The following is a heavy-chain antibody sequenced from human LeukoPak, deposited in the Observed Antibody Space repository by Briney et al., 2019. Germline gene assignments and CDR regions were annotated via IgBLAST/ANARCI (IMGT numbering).Heavy chain of an antibody. D-gene: IGHD1-26*01. V-gene: IGHV3-30*03. CDR1: GFTLSSYG. J-gene: IGHJ4*02. CDR3: AVGSHTQLGY. CDR2: ISYDGSNK. Sequence: GGSLRLSCAASGFTLSSYGMHWVRQAPGKGLEWVAVISYDGSNKYYADSVKGRFTISRDNSKNTLYLQMNSLRAEDTAVYYCAVGSHTQLGYWGQGTLVTVSS.